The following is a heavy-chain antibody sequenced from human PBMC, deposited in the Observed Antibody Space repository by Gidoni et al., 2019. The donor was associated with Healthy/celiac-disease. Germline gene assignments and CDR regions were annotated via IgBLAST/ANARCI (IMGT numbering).Heavy chain of an antibody. CDR1: GVTFDDYA. CDR2: ISGNIGSI. V-gene: IGHV3-9*01. Sequence: EVQLVESGGGLVQPGRSLRLSCAASGVTFDDYAMHWVRQAPGKGLGWVSGISGNIGSIGYADSVKGRFTISRDNAKNSLYLQMNSLRAEDTALYYCAKGLREYIAVAGPADYWGQGTLVTVSS. J-gene: IGHJ4*02. D-gene: IGHD6-19*01. CDR3: AKGLREYIAVAGPADY.